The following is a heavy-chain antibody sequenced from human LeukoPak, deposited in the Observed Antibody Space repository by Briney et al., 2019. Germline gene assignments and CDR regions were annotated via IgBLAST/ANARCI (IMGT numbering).Heavy chain of an antibody. V-gene: IGHV3-23*01. CDR1: GFTFSNYG. J-gene: IGHJ4*02. Sequence: PGRSLRLSCAASGFTFSNYGIHWVRQAPGKGLEWVPAISGSGGSTYYVDSVKGRFTISRDNSKNTLYLQMNSLRAEDTAVYYCAKDRMGATLYYFDYWGQGTLVTVFS. CDR3: AKDRMGATLYYFDY. CDR2: ISGSGGST. D-gene: IGHD1-26*01.